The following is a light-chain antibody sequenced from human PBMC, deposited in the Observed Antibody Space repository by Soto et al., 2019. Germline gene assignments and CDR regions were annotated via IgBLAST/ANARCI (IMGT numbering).Light chain of an antibody. CDR3: QQYSSYPSLT. CDR1: QSISSW. J-gene: IGKJ4*01. Sequence: DIQMTQSPSTLSASVGDRVTITCRASQSISSWLAWYQQKPGKAPKLLIYDASSLESGVPSRFSGSGSGTEFTLTISSLQPDDFATYYCQQYSSYPSLTFGGGTKVDIK. CDR2: DAS. V-gene: IGKV1-5*01.